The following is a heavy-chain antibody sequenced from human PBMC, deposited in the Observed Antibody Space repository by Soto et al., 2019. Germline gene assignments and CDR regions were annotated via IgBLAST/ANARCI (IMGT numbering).Heavy chain of an antibody. CDR3: ARHVYGPYAVDV. V-gene: IGHV4-59*08. CDR2: IYDSGST. D-gene: IGHD4-17*01. Sequence: SETLSLTCTVSCGSISNDYWSWVRQPPGKGLEWIGYIYDSGSTNYNPSLKSRVTISVDTSKNQFSLKLSSVTAADTAVYYCARHVYGPYAVDVWGQGTTVTVSS. CDR1: CGSISNDY. J-gene: IGHJ6*02.